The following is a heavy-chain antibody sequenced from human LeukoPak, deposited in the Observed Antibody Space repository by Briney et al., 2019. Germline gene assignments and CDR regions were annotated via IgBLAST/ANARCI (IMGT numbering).Heavy chain of an antibody. CDR3: ARVRAYANFVGSFDL. CDR1: GGSISSHY. CDR2: IWTTGST. Sequence: SDTLSLTCTVSGGSISSHYWSWIRHPAGKRLEWLGRIWTTGSTAYNPSYKGRLTMSMDKSKNQFSLKLTSITAADTAVYYCARVRAYANFVGSFDLWGRGALVTVSS. J-gene: IGHJ2*01. D-gene: IGHD1-26*01. V-gene: IGHV4-4*07.